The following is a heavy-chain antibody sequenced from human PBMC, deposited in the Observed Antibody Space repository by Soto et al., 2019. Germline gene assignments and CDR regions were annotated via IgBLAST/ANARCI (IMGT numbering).Heavy chain of an antibody. CDR2: ISSSGSTI. CDR1: GFTFSSYQ. CDR3: ARPFEYSSSLAAFDI. V-gene: IGHV3-48*03. D-gene: IGHD6-6*01. J-gene: IGHJ3*02. Sequence: GGSLRLSCAASGFTFSSYQMNWVRQAPGKGLEWVSYISSSGSTIYYADSVKGRFTISRDNAKSSLYLQMNSLRAEDTAVYYCARPFEYSSSLAAFDIWGQGTMVTVSS.